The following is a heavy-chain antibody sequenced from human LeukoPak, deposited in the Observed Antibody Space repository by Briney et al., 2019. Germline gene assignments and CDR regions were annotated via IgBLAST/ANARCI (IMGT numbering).Heavy chain of an antibody. CDR1: GFIFSNYG. CDR2: IRFDGSNK. J-gene: IGHJ6*03. CDR3: ARGGSNWNPSFYMDV. Sequence: PGGSLRLSSAASGFIFSNYGMHWVRQAPGKGLEWVAFIRFDGSNKYYADSVKGRFTISRDNSKNTLSLQMYSLRAEDTAIYYCARGGSNWNPSFYMDVWGKGTTVTVSS. D-gene: IGHD1-20*01. V-gene: IGHV3-30*02.